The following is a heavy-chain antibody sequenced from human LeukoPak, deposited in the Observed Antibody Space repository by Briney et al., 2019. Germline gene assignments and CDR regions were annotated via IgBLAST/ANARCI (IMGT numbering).Heavy chain of an antibody. CDR1: GGSISSYY. D-gene: IGHD2-21*02. CDR3: ARDNVVATSIPFVY. J-gene: IGHJ4*02. Sequence: SETLSLTCTVSGGSISSYYWSWIRHPAGERLEWSGRIYTSGSTNYNPSLKGRVTMSVDPSKNQFSLKLSSVTAADTAVYYCARDNVVATSIPFVYWRQGTLVTVSS. CDR2: IYTSGST. V-gene: IGHV4-4*07.